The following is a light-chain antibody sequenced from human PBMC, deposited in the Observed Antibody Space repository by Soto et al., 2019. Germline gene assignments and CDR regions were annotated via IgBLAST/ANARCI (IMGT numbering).Light chain of an antibody. Sequence: QSVLTQPPSASGSLGQSVTFSCTGTSSDVGGYNYVSWYQQHPGKAPKHIIYEVHKPPSGVPDRFSGAKSGNTASLTVSGLQAEDEADYHCSSYGGNDWVFGGGTKLTVL. V-gene: IGLV2-8*01. J-gene: IGLJ3*02. CDR3: SSYGGNDWV. CDR2: EVH. CDR1: SSDVGGYNY.